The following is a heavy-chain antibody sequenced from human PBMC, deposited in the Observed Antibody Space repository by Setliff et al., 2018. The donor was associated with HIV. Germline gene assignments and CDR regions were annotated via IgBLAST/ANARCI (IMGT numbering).Heavy chain of an antibody. CDR2: IWYDGSHE. CDR1: GFIFSDSW. D-gene: IGHD6-13*01. CDR3: AKDPFTSSWYGFDY. J-gene: IGHJ4*02. Sequence: PGGSLRLSCGASGFIFSDSWMHWVRQAPGKGLEWVALIWYDGSHETYADSVRGRFSISRDNSKNTLYLQMDSLRPEDTGFYYCAKDPFTSSWYGFDYWGQGALVTV. V-gene: IGHV3-30*02.